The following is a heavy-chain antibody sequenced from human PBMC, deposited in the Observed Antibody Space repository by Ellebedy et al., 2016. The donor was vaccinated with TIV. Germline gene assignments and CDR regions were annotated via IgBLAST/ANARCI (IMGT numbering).Heavy chain of an antibody. V-gene: IGHV3-30*03. Sequence: GEYLKISCAASGFTFSSYGMHWVRQAPGKGLEWVAVISYDGSNKYYADSVKGRFTISRDNSKNTLYLQMNSLRAEDTAVYYCARDPEIYDSSGIDYWGQGTLVTVSS. J-gene: IGHJ4*02. CDR2: ISYDGSNK. CDR3: ARDPEIYDSSGIDY. D-gene: IGHD3-22*01. CDR1: GFTFSSYG.